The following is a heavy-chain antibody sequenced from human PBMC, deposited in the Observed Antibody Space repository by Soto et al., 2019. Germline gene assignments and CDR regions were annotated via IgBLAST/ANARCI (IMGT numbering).Heavy chain of an antibody. CDR3: ARDLCSSTSCFFDY. D-gene: IGHD2-2*01. CDR2: IKQDGSEK. Sequence: GGSLRLSCAASGFTFSSYWMGWVRQAPGKGLEWVANIKQDGSEKNYVDSVKGRFTIPRDNAKNSLYLQMNSLRAEDTAVYFCARDLCSSTSCFFDYWGQGTLVTVSS. J-gene: IGHJ4*02. V-gene: IGHV3-7*01. CDR1: GFTFSSYW.